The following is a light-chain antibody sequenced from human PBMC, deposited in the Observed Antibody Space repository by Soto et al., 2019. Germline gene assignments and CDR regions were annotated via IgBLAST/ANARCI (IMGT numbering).Light chain of an antibody. V-gene: IGKV3-15*01. CDR2: AAS. CDR3: QQYNSSPIT. J-gene: IGKJ5*01. Sequence: EIVMTQSPATLSVSPGERAALSCRASQSVTNKLAWYQQKPGQAPRLLIYAASTRATGITATFSGSGSGTEITLTIDSLQSEDFAVYYCQQYNSSPITFGQGTRLEIK. CDR1: QSVTNK.